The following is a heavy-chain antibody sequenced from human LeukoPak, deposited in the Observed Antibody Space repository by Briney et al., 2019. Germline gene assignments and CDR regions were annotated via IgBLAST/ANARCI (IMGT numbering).Heavy chain of an antibody. D-gene: IGHD5-12*01. J-gene: IGHJ4*02. CDR3: ARDGGYRAIDY. V-gene: IGHV3-7*01. CDR1: GFSFSNYW. Sequence: PGGSLRLSCAASGFSFSNYWMSWVRLAPGKGLEWVANIKQDGSDRYFVDSVKGRFTISRDNAKNSLYLQMNSLRAEDTAVYYRARDGGYRAIDYWGQGTLVTVSS. CDR2: IKQDGSDR.